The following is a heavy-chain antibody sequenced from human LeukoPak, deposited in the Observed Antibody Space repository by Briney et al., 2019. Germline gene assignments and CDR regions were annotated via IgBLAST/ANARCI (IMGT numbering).Heavy chain of an antibody. J-gene: IGHJ3*01. V-gene: IGHV3-23*01. D-gene: IGHD3-9*01. CDR3: AKDGSPYYDLMTGQDAFDF. Sequence: GGSLRLSCTTSGFTFSNYAMSWVRQAPGKGPEWVSAISAGGTTYYADSVKGRFTISRDNGKNTLYLLMNSLRAEDTAVYYCAKDGSPYYDLMTGQDAFDFWGQGTMVTVS. CDR2: ISAGGTT. CDR1: GFTFSNYA.